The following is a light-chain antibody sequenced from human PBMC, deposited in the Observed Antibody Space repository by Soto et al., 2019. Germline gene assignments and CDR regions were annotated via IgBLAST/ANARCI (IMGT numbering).Light chain of an antibody. Sequence: QSVLTQPASVSGSPGQSITISCTGTSSDVGGYNYVSWYQQHPGKAPKLMIYDVTSRPSGVSNRFSGSKSGNTASLTLSGLQAEDEAHYYCSSYTTSSTWVFGGGTKLTVL. CDR1: SSDVGGYNY. V-gene: IGLV2-14*03. CDR2: DVT. J-gene: IGLJ3*02. CDR3: SSYTTSSTWV.